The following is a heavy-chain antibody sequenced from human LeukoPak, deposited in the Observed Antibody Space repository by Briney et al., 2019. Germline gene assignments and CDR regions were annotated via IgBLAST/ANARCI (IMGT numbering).Heavy chain of an antibody. CDR3: AKDSARLLDY. V-gene: IGHV3-30*02. J-gene: IGHJ4*02. Sequence: GGSLRLSCVASGFSFSDYGMHWVRQAPGKGLEWVTFIQYDGSEKYYADSVKGRFTVSRDNSKNTLYLQMNSLRLEDTAVYYCAKDSARLLDYWGQGTLVTVSS. CDR1: GFSFSDYG. CDR2: IQYDGSEK.